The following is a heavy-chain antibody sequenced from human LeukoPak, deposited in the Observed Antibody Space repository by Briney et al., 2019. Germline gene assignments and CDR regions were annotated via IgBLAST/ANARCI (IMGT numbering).Heavy chain of an antibody. Sequence: GGSLRLSCAASGFTFSNYEMNWVRQAPGKGLEWVSYISRYGSTKYYADSVKGRFTISRDNAKNSLYLQMNSLRAEDTAIYYCASPRAVSSDFWGQGTLVTVSS. CDR2: ISRYGSTK. CDR1: GFTFSNYE. D-gene: IGHD6-6*01. J-gene: IGHJ4*02. CDR3: ASPRAVSSDF. V-gene: IGHV3-48*03.